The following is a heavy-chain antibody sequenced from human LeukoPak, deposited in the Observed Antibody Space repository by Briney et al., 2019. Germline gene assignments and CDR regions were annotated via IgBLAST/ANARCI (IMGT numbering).Heavy chain of an antibody. J-gene: IGHJ6*03. Sequence: SETLSLTCTVSGGSISSGGYYWSWIRQHPGKGLEWIGYIYYSGSTYYNPSLKSRVTISVDTSKNHFSLKLSSVTAADTAVYHCARVLVGYNYYYYMDVWGKGTTVTVSS. D-gene: IGHD5-12*01. CDR2: IYYSGST. CDR1: GGSISSGGYY. CDR3: ARVLVGYNYYYYMDV. V-gene: IGHV4-31*03.